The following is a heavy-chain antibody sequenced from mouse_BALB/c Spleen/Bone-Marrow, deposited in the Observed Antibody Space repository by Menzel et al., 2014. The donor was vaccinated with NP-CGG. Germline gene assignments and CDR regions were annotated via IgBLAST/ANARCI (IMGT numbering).Heavy chain of an antibody. Sequence: LVKTGASVKISCKASGYSFTGYYMHWVKQSHGKSLEWIGYISCYNGATRYNQKFKGKATFTVDASSSTAHMQFNSLTSEDSAVHFCARGGTMISTDAMGYWGQGTSVTVSS. V-gene: IGHV1S34*01. CDR3: ARGGTMISTDAMGY. D-gene: IGHD2-4*01. CDR2: ISCYNGAT. J-gene: IGHJ4*01. CDR1: GYSFTGYY.